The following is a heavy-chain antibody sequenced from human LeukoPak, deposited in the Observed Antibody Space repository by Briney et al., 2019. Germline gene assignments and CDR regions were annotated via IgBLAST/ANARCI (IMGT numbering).Heavy chain of an antibody. CDR1: GGSISSGDYY. J-gene: IGHJ3*02. Sequence: TSQTLSLTCTVSGGSISSGDYYWSWIRQPPGKGLEWIGYIYYSGSTYYNPSLKSRVTISVDTSKNQFSLKLSSVTAADTAVYYCARQSGYRNDAFDIWGQGTMVTVSS. CDR3: ARQSGYRNDAFDI. D-gene: IGHD1-14*01. V-gene: IGHV4-30-4*08. CDR2: IYYSGST.